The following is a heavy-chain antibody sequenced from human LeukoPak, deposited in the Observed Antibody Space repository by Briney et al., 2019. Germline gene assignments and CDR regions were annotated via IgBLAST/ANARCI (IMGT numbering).Heavy chain of an antibody. CDR1: GGSISSGGYY. J-gene: IGHJ3*02. V-gene: IGHV4-31*03. CDR2: IYYSGST. D-gene: IGHD3-9*01. CDR3: ARAVFYDILTGIDAFDI. Sequence: PSETLSLTCTVSGGSISSGGYYWSWIRQHPGKGLEWIGYIYYSGSTYYNPSLKSRVTISVDTSKNQFSLKLNSVTAADTAVYYCARAVFYDILTGIDAFDIWGQGTMVTVSS.